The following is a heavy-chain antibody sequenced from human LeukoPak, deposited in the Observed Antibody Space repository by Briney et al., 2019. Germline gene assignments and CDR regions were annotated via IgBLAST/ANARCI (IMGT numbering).Heavy chain of an antibody. CDR1: GFTFSSYG. Sequence: GGSLRLSCAASGFTFSSYGMHWVRQAPGKGLEWVAFIRYGGTNKDYADSVKGRFTISRDNSKNTLYLQMDSLRPEDTAVYYCAKDLLRDRWFGESWGQGTLVTVSS. D-gene: IGHD3-10*01. CDR3: AKDLLRDRWFGES. J-gene: IGHJ5*02. V-gene: IGHV3-30*02. CDR2: IRYGGTNK.